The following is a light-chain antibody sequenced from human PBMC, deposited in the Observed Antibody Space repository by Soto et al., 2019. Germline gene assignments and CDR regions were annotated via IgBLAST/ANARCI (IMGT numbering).Light chain of an antibody. J-gene: IGKJ1*01. CDR2: GAS. V-gene: IGKV3-15*01. Sequence: EIVMTQSTATLSVSPGERATLSCRASQSVSSNLAGYQQKPGQAPRLLIYGASTRATGIPARFSGSGSGTEFTLTISSLQSEDFAVYYCQQYNNWPRTLGQGTKVEIK. CDR3: QQYNNWPRT. CDR1: QSVSSN.